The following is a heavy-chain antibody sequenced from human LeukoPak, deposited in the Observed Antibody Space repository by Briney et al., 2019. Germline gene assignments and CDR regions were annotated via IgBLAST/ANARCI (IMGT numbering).Heavy chain of an antibody. J-gene: IGHJ5*02. Sequence: PSETLSLTCTVAGGSISSYYWSWIRQPAGKGLEWIGRIYTSGSTNYNPSLKSRVTISVDTSKNQFSLKLSSVTAADTAVYYCASTYSGSSSYYHWGQGTPVTVSS. D-gene: IGHD1-26*01. CDR3: ASTYSGSSSYYH. CDR2: IYTSGST. V-gene: IGHV4-4*07. CDR1: GGSISSYY.